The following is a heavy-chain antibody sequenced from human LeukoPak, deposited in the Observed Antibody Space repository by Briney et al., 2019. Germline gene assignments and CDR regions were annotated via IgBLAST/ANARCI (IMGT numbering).Heavy chain of an antibody. D-gene: IGHD2-2*02. CDR3: ARGDIVVVPAAIGGADYYYYYMDV. CDR2: IIPIFGTA. J-gene: IGHJ6*03. CDR1: GYTFTSYG. V-gene: IGHV1-69*05. Sequence: SVKVFCKASGYTFTSYGISWVRQAPGQGLEWMGRIIPIFGTANYAQKFQGRVTITTDESTSTAYMELSSLRSEDTAVYYCARGDIVVVPAAIGGADYYYYYMDVWGKGTTVTVSS.